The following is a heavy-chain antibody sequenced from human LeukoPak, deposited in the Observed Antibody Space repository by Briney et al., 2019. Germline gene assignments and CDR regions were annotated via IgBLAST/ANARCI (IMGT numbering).Heavy chain of an antibody. CDR3: TTDLDYYDSSGYPIDI. Sequence: NPGGSLRLSCAASGFTFSNAWMSWVRQAPGKGLEWVGRIKSKTDGGTTDYAAPVKGRFTTSRDDSKNTLYLQMNSLKTEDTAVYYCTTDLDYYDSSGYPIDIWGQGTMVTVSS. V-gene: IGHV3-15*01. J-gene: IGHJ3*02. CDR1: GFTFSNAW. CDR2: IKSKTDGGTT. D-gene: IGHD3-22*01.